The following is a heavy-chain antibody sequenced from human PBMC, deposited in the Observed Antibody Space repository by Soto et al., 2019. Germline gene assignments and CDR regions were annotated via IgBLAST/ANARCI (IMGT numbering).Heavy chain of an antibody. Sequence: PSETLSLTCYVSGVSISDTSYYWGWIRQHPGKGLEWIGTIYFSGTTFYNPSLKSRLTISVDTSKNQFSLRLRSVTAADTAVYYCARHAYYWGQVTLVTVSS. CDR1: GVSISDTSYY. J-gene: IGHJ4*02. CDR3: ARHAYY. V-gene: IGHV4-39*01. CDR2: IYFSGTT.